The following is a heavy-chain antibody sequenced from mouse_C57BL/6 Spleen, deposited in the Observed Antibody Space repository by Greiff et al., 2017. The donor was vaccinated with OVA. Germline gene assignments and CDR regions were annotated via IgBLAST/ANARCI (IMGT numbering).Heavy chain of an antibody. D-gene: IGHD2-3*01. V-gene: IGHV1-80*01. J-gene: IGHJ4*01. Sequence: VQLQQSGAELVKPGASVKISCKASGYAFSSYWMNWVKQRPGKGLEWIGQIYTGDGDTNYNGKFKGKATLTADKSSSTAYMQLSSLTSEDSAVYFCARSVIYDGYYNAMDYWGQGTSVTVSS. CDR3: ARSVIYDGYYNAMDY. CDR2: IYTGDGDT. CDR1: GYAFSSYW.